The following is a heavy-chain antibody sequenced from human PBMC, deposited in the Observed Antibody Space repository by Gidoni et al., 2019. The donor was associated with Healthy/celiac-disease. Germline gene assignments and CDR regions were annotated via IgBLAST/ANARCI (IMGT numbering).Heavy chain of an antibody. CDR3: AREPVDTAMVGLFDY. J-gene: IGHJ4*02. V-gene: IGHV3-20*04. CDR1: GFTFDDYG. CDR2: INWNGGST. Sequence: EVQLVESGGGVVRLGGSLRLSCAASGFTFDDYGMSWVRQAPGKGLELVSGINWNGGSTGYAYSVKGRFTISRDNAKNSLYLQMNSLRAEDTALYYCAREPVDTAMVGLFDYWGQGTLVTVSS. D-gene: IGHD5-18*01.